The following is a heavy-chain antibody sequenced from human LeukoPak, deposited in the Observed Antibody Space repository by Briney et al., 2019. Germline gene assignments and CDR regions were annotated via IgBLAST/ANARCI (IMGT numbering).Heavy chain of an antibody. CDR2: IKPDGSKT. Sequence: GGSLRLSCAASGFTFNNYWMSWVRQAPGKGLEWVAGIKPDGSKTYYVDSVKGRFTISRDNAKSSLYLQMNSLRPEDTALYYCATSWTRWGQGTVVTVSS. D-gene: IGHD1-1*01. CDR1: GFTFNNYW. CDR3: ATSWTR. J-gene: IGHJ4*02. V-gene: IGHV3-7*01.